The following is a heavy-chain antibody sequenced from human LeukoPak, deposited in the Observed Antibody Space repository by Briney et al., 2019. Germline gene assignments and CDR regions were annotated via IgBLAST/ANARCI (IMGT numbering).Heavy chain of an antibody. CDR2: IIPIFGTA. CDR3: GRVGGRSKAAKGDAFDI. Sequence: ASVKVSCKASGGTFSSYAISWVRQAPGQGLEWMGGIIPIFGTANYAQKFQGRVTITADESTSTAYMELSSLRSEDTAVYYCGRVGGRSKAAKGDAFDIWGQGTMVVVSS. D-gene: IGHD6-6*01. J-gene: IGHJ3*02. CDR1: GGTFSSYA. V-gene: IGHV1-69*13.